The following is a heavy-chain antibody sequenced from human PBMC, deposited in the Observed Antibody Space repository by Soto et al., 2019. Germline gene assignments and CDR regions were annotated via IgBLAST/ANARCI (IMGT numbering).Heavy chain of an antibody. CDR3: ARTPGYCTNGVCYRPWYFDL. D-gene: IGHD2-8*01. CDR2: LYYSGST. CDR1: GGSISSSSYY. V-gene: IGHV4-39*01. Sequence: QLQLQESGPGLVKPSETLSLTCTVSGGSISSSSYYWGWIRQPPGKGLEGIGSLYYSGSTYYNPSLKSRVTISVDTSKNQFSLKLSSVTAADTAVYYCARTPGYCTNGVCYRPWYFDLWGRGTLVTVSS. J-gene: IGHJ2*01.